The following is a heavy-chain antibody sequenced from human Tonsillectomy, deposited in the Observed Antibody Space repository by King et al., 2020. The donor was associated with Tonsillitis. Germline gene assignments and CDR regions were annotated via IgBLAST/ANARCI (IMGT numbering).Heavy chain of an antibody. V-gene: IGHV1-24*01. CDR1: GYTLTKLS. CDR3: TRSGTFDF. D-gene: IGHD1-26*01. Sequence: VQLVQSGAEVKKPGASVKVSCKISGYTLTKLSINWVRQAPGKGLEWVGGFDPEDGATLSAQNFQGRVTMTVDTSTDTAYLDLSRLTSDDTAVYYCTRSGTFDFWGQGTLVTVSS. CDR2: FDPEDGAT. J-gene: IGHJ4*02.